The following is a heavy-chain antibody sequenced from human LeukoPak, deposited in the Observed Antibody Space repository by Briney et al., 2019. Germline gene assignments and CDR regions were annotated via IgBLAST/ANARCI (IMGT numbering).Heavy chain of an antibody. Sequence: SVKVSCKASGGTFSSYAISWVRQAPGQGLEWMGGIIPIFGTANYAQKFQGRVTITADESTSTAYMELSSLRSEDTAVYYCASRAPSVPAIFYYYYYGMDVWGQGTTVTVSS. V-gene: IGHV1-69*13. CDR1: GGTFSSYA. CDR2: IIPIFGTA. J-gene: IGHJ6*02. CDR3: ASRAPSVPAIFYYYYYGMDV. D-gene: IGHD2-2*01.